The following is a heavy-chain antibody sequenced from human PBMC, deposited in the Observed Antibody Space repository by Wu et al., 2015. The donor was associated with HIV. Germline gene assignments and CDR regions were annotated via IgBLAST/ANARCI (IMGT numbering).Heavy chain of an antibody. J-gene: IGHJ3*02. CDR1: GGTFSSYA. CDR2: IIPIFGTA. Sequence: QVQLVQSGAEVKKPGSSVKVSCKASGGTFSSYAISWVRQAPGQGLEWMGRIIPIFGTANYAQKFQGRVTITADESTSTAYMELSSLRSEDTAVYYCAREGFYQGSGSYYTPDAFDIWGQGTMVTVSS. D-gene: IGHD3-10*01. V-gene: IGHV1-69*13. CDR3: AREGFYQGSGSYYTPDAFDI.